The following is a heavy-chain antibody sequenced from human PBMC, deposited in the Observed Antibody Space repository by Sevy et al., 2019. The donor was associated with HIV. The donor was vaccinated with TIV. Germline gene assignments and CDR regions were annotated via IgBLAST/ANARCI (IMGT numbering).Heavy chain of an antibody. J-gene: IGHJ5*02. D-gene: IGHD2-2*01. CDR2: INHSGST. CDR1: GGSFSGYY. Sequence: SEMSLTCAVYGGSFSGYYWNWIRQSPGKGLEWIGEINHSGSTHYNPSLKSRVTISVDTSKNQFSLRLNSVTAADTAVYYCARAPPVVVVPGAPSWFDPWGQGTLVTVSS. CDR3: ARAPPVVVVPGAPSWFDP. V-gene: IGHV4-34*01.